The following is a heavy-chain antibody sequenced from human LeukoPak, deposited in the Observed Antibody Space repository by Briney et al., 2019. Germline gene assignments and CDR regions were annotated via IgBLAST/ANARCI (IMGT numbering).Heavy chain of an antibody. CDR3: ARGGYYDYVWGSYRRIIDAFDI. D-gene: IGHD3-16*02. V-gene: IGHV4-30-2*01. CDR1: GGSISSGGYS. Sequence: SETLSLTCAVSGGSISSGGYSWSWIWQPPGKGLEWIGYIYHSGSTYYNPSLKSRVTISVDRSKNQFSLKLSSVTAADTAVYYCARGGYYDYVWGSYRRIIDAFDIWGQGTMVTVSS. J-gene: IGHJ3*02. CDR2: IYHSGST.